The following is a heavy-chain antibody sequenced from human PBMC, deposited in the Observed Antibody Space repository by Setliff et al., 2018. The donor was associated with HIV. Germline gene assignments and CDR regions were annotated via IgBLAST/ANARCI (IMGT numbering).Heavy chain of an antibody. J-gene: IGHJ4*02. CDR3: AKDQGYRSYYIEY. Sequence: GGSLRLSCAASGFTFSNQVMTWVRQAPGKGLEWVSSISGTGADTYYADSVKGRFAISRDNSKNTVFLQMNSLRAEDTAVYYCAKDQGYRSYYIEYWGQGTLVTVSS. CDR2: ISGTGADT. V-gene: IGHV3-23*01. CDR1: GFTFSNQV. D-gene: IGHD5-18*01.